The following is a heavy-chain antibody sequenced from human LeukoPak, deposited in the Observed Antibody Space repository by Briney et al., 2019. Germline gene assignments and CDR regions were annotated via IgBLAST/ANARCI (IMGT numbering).Heavy chain of an antibody. CDR2: ISYDGNKK. J-gene: IGHJ4*02. CDR3: ARDGGENSGSYSTYYFDH. Sequence: LPGGSLRLSCAASGFTFIRYAFHWVRQAPGKGLEWVAVISYDGNKKYYADSVKGRFTISRDNSKNTLYLQMNSLRAEDTAVYYCARDGGENSGSYSTYYFDHWGQGSLVTVSS. CDR1: GFTFIRYA. D-gene: IGHD1-26*01. V-gene: IGHV3-30-3*01.